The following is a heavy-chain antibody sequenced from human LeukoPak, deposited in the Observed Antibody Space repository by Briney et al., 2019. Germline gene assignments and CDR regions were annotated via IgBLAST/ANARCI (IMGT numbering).Heavy chain of an antibody. V-gene: IGHV3-73*01. CDR3: TRREEGAVAGQA. J-gene: IGHJ3*01. Sequence: PGGSLRLSCAASGFTFSGSAMHWVRQASGKGLEWVGRIRSRANSYATAYAASVKGRFTISRDDSKNTAYLQMNSLKTEDTAVYYCTRREEGAVAGQAWGQGTMVTVSS. CDR2: IRSRANSYAT. D-gene: IGHD6-19*01. CDR1: GFTFSGSA.